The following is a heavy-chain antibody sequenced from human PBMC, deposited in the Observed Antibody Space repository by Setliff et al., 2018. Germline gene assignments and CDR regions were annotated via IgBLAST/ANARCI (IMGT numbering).Heavy chain of an antibody. Sequence: SETLSLTCTAYGGTFSDYYWTWIRQPPGKGLEWIGEINHSGTTNYNPSLKSRVTMSVDKSKNHFSLELTSVTAADTAVYYCARGGGGYHAASWGQGILVTVSS. D-gene: IGHD2-2*01. CDR1: GGTFSDYY. CDR2: INHSGTT. V-gene: IGHV4-34*01. CDR3: ARGGGGYHAAS. J-gene: IGHJ5*02.